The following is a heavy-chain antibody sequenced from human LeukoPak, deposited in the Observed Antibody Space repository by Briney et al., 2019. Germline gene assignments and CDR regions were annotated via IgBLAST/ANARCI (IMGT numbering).Heavy chain of an antibody. V-gene: IGHV1-46*01. CDR2: INPSGGST. CDR3: ARVSTVTSLRPHLLH. D-gene: IGHD4-17*01. CDR1: GYTFTGYY. Sequence: GASVKVSCKASGYTFTGYYMHWVRQAPGQGLEWMGIINPSGGSTSYAQKFQGRVTMTRDTSTSTVYMELSSLRSEDTAVYYCARVSTVTSLRPHLLHWGQGTLVTVSS. J-gene: IGHJ4*02.